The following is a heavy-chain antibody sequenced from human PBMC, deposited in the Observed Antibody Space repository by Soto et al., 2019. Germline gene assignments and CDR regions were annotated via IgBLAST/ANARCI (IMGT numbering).Heavy chain of an antibody. Sequence: QVQLQESGPGLVKPSQTLSLTCSVSGGSIRSDDDYWSWIRQPPGKGLEWIGYMYYSGSTYYNPSLESRLSMSVDISKNQFSLKLSVATAADTAVYYCARWTNDIWGNDRQFFDYWGQGILVTVSS. CDR2: MYYSGST. J-gene: IGHJ4*02. CDR1: GGSIRSDDDY. CDR3: ARWTNDIWGNDRQFFDY. D-gene: IGHD2-8*01. V-gene: IGHV4-30-4*01.